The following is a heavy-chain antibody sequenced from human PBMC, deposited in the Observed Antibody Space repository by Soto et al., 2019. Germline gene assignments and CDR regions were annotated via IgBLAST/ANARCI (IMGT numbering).Heavy chain of an antibody. J-gene: IGHJ6*03. Sequence: ASVKVSCKASGYTFTSYGISWVRQAPGQGLEWMGWISAYNGNTNYAQKFQGRVTMTTDTSTSTAYMELRSLRSDDTAVYYCARGPKVGIAARPYYYYMDVWGKGTTVTVSS. V-gene: IGHV1-18*01. CDR2: ISAYNGNT. CDR3: ARGPKVGIAARPYYYYMDV. CDR1: GYTFTSYG. D-gene: IGHD6-6*01.